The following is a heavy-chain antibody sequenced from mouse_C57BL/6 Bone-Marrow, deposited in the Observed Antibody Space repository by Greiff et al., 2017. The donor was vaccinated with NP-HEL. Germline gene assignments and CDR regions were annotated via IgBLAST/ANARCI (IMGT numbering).Heavy chain of an antibody. J-gene: IGHJ1*03. D-gene: IGHD1-1*01. CDR2: IHPSDSDT. Sequence: QVQLKQPGAELVKPGASVKVSCKASGYTFTSYWMHWVKQRPGQGLEWIGRIHPSDSDTNYNQKFKGKATLTVDKSSSTAYMQLSSLTSEDSAVYYCAICGGSSPYWYFDVWGTGTTVTVSS. CDR1: GYTFTSYW. V-gene: IGHV1-74*01. CDR3: AICGGSSPYWYFDV.